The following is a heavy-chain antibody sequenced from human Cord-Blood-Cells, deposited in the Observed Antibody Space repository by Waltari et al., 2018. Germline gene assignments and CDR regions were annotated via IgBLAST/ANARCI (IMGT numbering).Heavy chain of an antibody. D-gene: IGHD1-20*01. CDR3: ARVRARYNWNDFIGWFGA. Sequence: QVQLVQPGAEVKKPRASVKVSCKSCGYTFTSYAMHRVRQTPGQRLEWMRGINAGNANTKCTQKGKGRGTVTRDTSAGTAYMELSSVGSEDTALYYCARVRARYNWNDFIGWFGAWGQGTLVTVSS. CDR1: GYTFTSYA. CDR2: INAGNANT. J-gene: IGHJ5*02. V-gene: IGHV1-3*01.